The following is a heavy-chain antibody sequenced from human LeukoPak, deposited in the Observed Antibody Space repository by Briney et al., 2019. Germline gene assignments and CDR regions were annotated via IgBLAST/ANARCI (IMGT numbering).Heavy chain of an antibody. J-gene: IGHJ4*02. Sequence: SETLSLTCAVYGGSFSGYYWSWIRQPPGKGLEWIGEINHSGSTYYNPSLKSRVTISIDTSKKQFSLKVNSVTAADTAVYYCARFFKGGDNGDYSDYWGQGTLVTVSS. D-gene: IGHD4-17*01. V-gene: IGHV4-34*01. CDR3: ARFFKGGDNGDYSDY. CDR1: GGSFSGYY. CDR2: INHSGST.